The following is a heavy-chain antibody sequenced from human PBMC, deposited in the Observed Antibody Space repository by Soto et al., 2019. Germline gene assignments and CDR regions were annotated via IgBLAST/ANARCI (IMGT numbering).Heavy chain of an antibody. Sequence: QVQLVQSGAEVKKPGSSVKVSCKASGGTFSSYTISWVRQAPGQGLEWMGRIIPILGIANYAQKFQGRVPSTADKSTSTAYMELISLRSEDTAVYSCAIELRAGNGMDVWGQGTTVTVSS. CDR1: GGTFSSYT. D-gene: IGHD1-7*01. CDR3: AIELRAGNGMDV. J-gene: IGHJ6*02. V-gene: IGHV1-69*02. CDR2: IIPILGIA.